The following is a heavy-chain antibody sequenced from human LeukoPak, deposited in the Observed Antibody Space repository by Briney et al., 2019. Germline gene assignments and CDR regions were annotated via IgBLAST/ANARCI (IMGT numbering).Heavy chain of an antibody. CDR2: IILILGIA. Sequence: GASVKVSCKASGGTFSSYAISWVRQAPGQGLEWMGRIILILGIANYAQKFQGRVTITADKSTSTAYMELSSLRSEDTAVYYCARTDRGGSPWPDKQYNWFDPWGQGTLVTVSS. D-gene: IGHD2-15*01. CDR1: GGTFSSYA. V-gene: IGHV1-69*04. J-gene: IGHJ5*02. CDR3: ARTDRGGSPWPDKQYNWFDP.